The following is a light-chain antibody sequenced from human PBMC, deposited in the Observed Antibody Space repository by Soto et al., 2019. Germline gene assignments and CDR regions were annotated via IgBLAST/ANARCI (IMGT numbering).Light chain of an antibody. CDR3: QQSYSTGYT. Sequence: DIHMTQSPSSLSASIGDRVTITSRASQSISSYLNWYQQKPGKAPKLLIYASSSLQSGVPSRFSGSGSGTDFSLTISSLQPDDVATYYCQQSYSTGYTFGQGTRLEIK. J-gene: IGKJ5*01. V-gene: IGKV1-39*01. CDR1: QSISSY. CDR2: ASS.